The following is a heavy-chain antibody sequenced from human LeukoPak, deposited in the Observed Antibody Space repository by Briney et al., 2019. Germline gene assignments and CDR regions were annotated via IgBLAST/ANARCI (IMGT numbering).Heavy chain of an antibody. Sequence: SETLSLTCAVYGGSFSGYYWSWIRQPPGKGLEWIGEINHSGSTNYNPSLKSRVTISVDTSKNQFSLKLSSVTAADTAVYYCARLPRYSSSWYDYYYMDVWGKGTTVTISS. CDR1: GGSFSGYY. D-gene: IGHD6-13*01. V-gene: IGHV4-34*01. CDR2: INHSGST. J-gene: IGHJ6*03. CDR3: ARLPRYSSSWYDYYYMDV.